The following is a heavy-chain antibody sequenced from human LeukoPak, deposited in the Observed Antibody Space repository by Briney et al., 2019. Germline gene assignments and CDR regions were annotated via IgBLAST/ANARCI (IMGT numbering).Heavy chain of an antibody. J-gene: IGHJ6*03. CDR2: IYTRGRT. CDR1: GGSISSYY. Sequence: SETLSLTCNVSGGSISSYYWSWIRQPAGKGLEWIGRIYTRGRTNYNPSLKSRVTMSVDTSKNQFSLKLSSVTAADTAVYYCARGLAKWFGDPIIQYYYMDVWGKGTTVTVSS. CDR3: ARGLAKWFGDPIIQYYYMDV. D-gene: IGHD3-10*01. V-gene: IGHV4-4*07.